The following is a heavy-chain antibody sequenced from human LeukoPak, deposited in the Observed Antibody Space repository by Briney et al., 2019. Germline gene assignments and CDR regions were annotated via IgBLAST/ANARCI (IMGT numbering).Heavy chain of an antibody. CDR3: ARESGQLVAATGPDYYYYGMDV. J-gene: IGHJ6*02. D-gene: IGHD2-15*01. CDR2: IYYSGST. V-gene: IGHV4-39*07. CDR1: GGSISSSSYY. Sequence: SETLSLTCTVSGGSISSSSYYWGWIRQPPGKGLEWIGSIYYSGSTYYNPSLKSRVTISVDTSKNQFSLKLSSVTAADTAVYYCARESGQLVAATGPDYYYYGMDVWGQGTTVTVSS.